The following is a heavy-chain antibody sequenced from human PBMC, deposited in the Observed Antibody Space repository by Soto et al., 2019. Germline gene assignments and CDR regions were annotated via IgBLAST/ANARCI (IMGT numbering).Heavy chain of an antibody. CDR3: ARHVKGYCSSTSCHTDY. V-gene: IGHV4-39*01. J-gene: IGHJ4*02. Sequence: SQTLSLTCTVSGGSLSSTSYYWGWFRQPPGKGPEWIGTIYYSGSTYYNPSLKSRVTISVDTSNYQFSLKLNSVTAADTAVYYCARHVKGYCSSTSCHTDYWGQGTLVTVSS. D-gene: IGHD2-2*01. CDR2: IYYSGST. CDR1: GGSLSSTSYY.